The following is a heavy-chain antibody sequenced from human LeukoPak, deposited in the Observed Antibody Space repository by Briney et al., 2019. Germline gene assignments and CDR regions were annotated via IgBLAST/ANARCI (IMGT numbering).Heavy chain of an antibody. CDR1: GYTFTGYY. Sequence: ASVKVSCKASGYTFTGYYMHWVRQAPGQGLEWMGWINPNSGGTNYAQKFQGRVTMTRDTSISTAYMELSRLRSDDTAVYYCARGWALEYSGSYYFDYWGQGTLVTVSS. J-gene: IGHJ4*02. CDR3: ARGWALEYSGSYYFDY. V-gene: IGHV1-2*02. D-gene: IGHD1-26*01. CDR2: INPNSGGT.